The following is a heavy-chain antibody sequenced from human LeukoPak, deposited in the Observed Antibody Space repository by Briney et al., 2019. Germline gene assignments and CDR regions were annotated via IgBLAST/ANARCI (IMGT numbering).Heavy chain of an antibody. V-gene: IGHV1-69*13. J-gene: IGHJ4*02. D-gene: IGHD5-12*01. CDR1: GGTFSSYS. CDR3: VRDRGHFTRGSSYFDY. Sequence: GASVKVSCKASGGTFSSYSFDWVRQAPGQGLEWLGKIIPVSDTVSYAQKFQGRVTITADDSTSTVYMELSSLRAEDTAVYYCVRDRGHFTRGSSYFDYWGQGTLVTVSS. CDR2: IIPVSDTV.